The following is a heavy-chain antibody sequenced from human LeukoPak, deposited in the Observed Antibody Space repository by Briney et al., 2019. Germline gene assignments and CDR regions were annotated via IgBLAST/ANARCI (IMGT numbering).Heavy chain of an antibody. CDR2: IYTTGST. J-gene: IGHJ6*03. CDR1: GGSFSSDSYY. D-gene: IGHD2-2*01. CDR3: AGGPYCSTIHRSGCYMDV. Sequence: SQTLSLTCTVSGGSFSSDSYYGSWIRQPAGKGLEWIWRIYTTGSTNYNPSLTGRLTISIDTSKNQFSQKLTSATAPGTDWYFCAGGPYCSTIHRSGCYMDVWGKGTSVTVSS. V-gene: IGHV4-61*02.